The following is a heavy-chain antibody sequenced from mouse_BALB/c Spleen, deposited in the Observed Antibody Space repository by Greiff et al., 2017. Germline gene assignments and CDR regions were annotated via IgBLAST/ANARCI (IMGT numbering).Heavy chain of an antibody. CDR1: GYTFTNYS. V-gene: IGHV1-63*02. CDR3: AGPCGSEAMDY. J-gene: IGHJ4*01. Sequence: QVQLLQSGAELVRPGTSVKISCKASGYTFTNYSLCWVKQSPGHGLEWIGDIYPGGGYTNYNEKFKGKATLTADTSSSPAYMQLSSLSSEDSADYCCAGPCGSEAMDYWGQGTSVTVSS. D-gene: IGHD1-1*02. CDR2: IYPGGGYT.